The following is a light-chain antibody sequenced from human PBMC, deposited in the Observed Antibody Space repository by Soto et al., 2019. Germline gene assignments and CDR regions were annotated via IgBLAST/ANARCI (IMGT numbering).Light chain of an antibody. CDR2: EVN. CDR3: CSYAGSSTWV. CDR1: YDL. Sequence: QSAPTQPASVSGSPGQSITISCSGTYDLVSWYQQHPGKAPKLMIFEVNKRPSGVSYRFSGSKSGNTASLTISGLQAEDEADYYCCSYAGSSTWVFGGGTQLTVL. V-gene: IGLV2-23*02. J-gene: IGLJ3*02.